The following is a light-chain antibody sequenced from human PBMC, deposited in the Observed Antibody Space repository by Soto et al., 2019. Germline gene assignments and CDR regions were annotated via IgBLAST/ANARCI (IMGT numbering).Light chain of an antibody. V-gene: IGLV1-44*01. Sequence: QSVLTQPPSASGTPGQRVTISCSGSISNIGGNTVNWYQQLPGTAPKLLMYTNNQRPSGVPDRFSCSKSGTSASLAISGLQSEDEADYYCAAWDDSLNGLVFGGGTKVTVL. J-gene: IGLJ2*01. CDR3: AAWDDSLNGLV. CDR1: ISNIGGNT. CDR2: TNN.